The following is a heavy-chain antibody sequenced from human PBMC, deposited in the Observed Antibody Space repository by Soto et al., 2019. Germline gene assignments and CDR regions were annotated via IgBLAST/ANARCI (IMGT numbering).Heavy chain of an antibody. V-gene: IGHV3-49*03. Sequence: GGSLRLSCTASGFTFGDYAMSWFRQAPGKGLEWVGFIRSKAYGGTTEYAASVKGRFTISRDDSKSIAYLQMNSLKTEDTAVYYCTRVIWGSYRYTDYWGQGTLVTVSS. CDR3: TRVIWGSYRYTDY. D-gene: IGHD3-16*02. J-gene: IGHJ4*02. CDR2: IRSKAYGGTT. CDR1: GFTFGDYA.